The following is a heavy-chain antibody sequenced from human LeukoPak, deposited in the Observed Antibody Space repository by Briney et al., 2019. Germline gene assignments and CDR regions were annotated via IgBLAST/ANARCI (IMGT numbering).Heavy chain of an antibody. Sequence: PGGSLRLSCAASGFTLSSYEMNWVRQAPGKGLEGGSYISSSGSNIYYTDSVKGRFTISRDNAKNSLYLQMNSLRAEDTAVYYCARDLRYFDWAPFDYWGQGTLVTVSS. CDR2: ISSSGSNI. D-gene: IGHD3-9*01. CDR3: ARDLRYFDWAPFDY. J-gene: IGHJ4*02. CDR1: GFTLSSYE. V-gene: IGHV3-48*03.